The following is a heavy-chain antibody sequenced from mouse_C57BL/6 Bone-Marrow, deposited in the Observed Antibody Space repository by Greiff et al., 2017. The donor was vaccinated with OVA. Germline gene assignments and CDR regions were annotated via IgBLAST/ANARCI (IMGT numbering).Heavy chain of an antibody. V-gene: IGHV1-82*01. Sequence: VQLQESGPELVKPGASVKISCKASGYAFSSSWMNWVKQRPGKGLEWIGRIYPGDGDTNYNGKFKGKATLTADKSSSTAYMQLSSLTSEDSAVYFCARDDWEGDYWGQGTTLTVSS. D-gene: IGHD4-1*01. CDR1: GYAFSSSW. CDR2: IYPGDGDT. J-gene: IGHJ2*01. CDR3: ARDDWEGDY.